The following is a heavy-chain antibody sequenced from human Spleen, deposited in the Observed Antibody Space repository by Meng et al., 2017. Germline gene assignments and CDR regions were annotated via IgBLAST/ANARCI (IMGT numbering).Heavy chain of an antibody. CDR2: IYYTGST. Sequence: SETLSLTCTVSGGSISSSSYYWGWIRQPPGKGLEWIGRIYYTGSTYYNPSLKSRVTISVDTSKNQFSLKLSSVTAADTAVYYCARVTSGWSGPAYWGQGTLVTVSS. D-gene: IGHD6-19*01. J-gene: IGHJ4*02. CDR1: GGSISSSSYY. V-gene: IGHV4-39*07. CDR3: ARVTSGWSGPAY.